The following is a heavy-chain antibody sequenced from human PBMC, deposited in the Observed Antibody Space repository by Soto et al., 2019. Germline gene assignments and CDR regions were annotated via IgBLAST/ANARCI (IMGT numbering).Heavy chain of an antibody. J-gene: IGHJ6*03. Sequence: GASVKVSCKASGGTFSSYTISWVRQAPGQGLEWMGRIIPILGIANYAQKFQGRVTITADKSTSTAYMELSSLRSEDTAVYYCARDSQQWDGVVISPQDYWYYYMDVWGKGTTVTVSS. CDR3: ARDSQQWDGVVISPQDYWYYYMDV. V-gene: IGHV1-69*04. CDR1: GGTFSSYT. CDR2: IIPILGIA. D-gene: IGHD3-3*01.